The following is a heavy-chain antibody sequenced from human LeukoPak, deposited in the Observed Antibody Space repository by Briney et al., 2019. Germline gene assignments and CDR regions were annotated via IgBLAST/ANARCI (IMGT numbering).Heavy chain of an antibody. CDR3: ARSFRTSSGHYYLDV. CDR1: EFTFSPYW. V-gene: IGHV3-7*01. D-gene: IGHD6-6*01. J-gene: IGHJ6*03. CDR2: IKQDGSEK. Sequence: PGGSLRLSCAAAEFTFSPYWMSWVRQAPGKGLEWVTNIKQDGSEKYYVDSVKGGFTISRENTKNSLYLQMNRLRAEDTAVYYCARSFRTSSGHYYLDVWGKGTTVTVSS.